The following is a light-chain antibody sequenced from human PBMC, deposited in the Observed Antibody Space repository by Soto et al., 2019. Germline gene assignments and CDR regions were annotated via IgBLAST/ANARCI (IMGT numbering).Light chain of an antibody. CDR2: DAS. CDR3: QQLKSYPFT. CDR1: RSISNW. J-gene: IGKJ5*01. V-gene: IGKV1-5*01. Sequence: DMQRTQSPSTLSASVGDRVTITCRASRSISNWLAWYQQRPGIAPKLLIFDASILQSGVPSRFSGRGSGTDFTLTISGLQPEDFATYYCQQLKSYPFTFGQGTRLEIK.